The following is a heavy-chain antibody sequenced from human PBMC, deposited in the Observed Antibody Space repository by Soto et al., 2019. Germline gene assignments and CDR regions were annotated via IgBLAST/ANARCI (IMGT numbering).Heavy chain of an antibody. CDR1: GFTFSSYG. CDR2: IWYDGSNK. D-gene: IGHD4-17*01. J-gene: IGHJ6*02. Sequence: QVQLMESGGGVVQPGRSLRLSCAASGFTFSSYGMHWVRQAPGKGLEWVAVIWYDGSNKYYADSVKGRFTISRDNSKNTLYLQMNSLRAEDTAVYYCARGQTTVVTSGMDVWGQGTTVTVSS. V-gene: IGHV3-33*01. CDR3: ARGQTTVVTSGMDV.